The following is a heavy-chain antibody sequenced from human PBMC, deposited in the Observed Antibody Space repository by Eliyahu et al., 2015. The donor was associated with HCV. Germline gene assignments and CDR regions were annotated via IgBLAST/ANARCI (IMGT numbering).Heavy chain of an antibody. CDR1: GFNFDDYG. V-gene: IGHV3-48*02. J-gene: IGHJ3*01. Sequence: EVFLVESGGGLVQPGGSLRLSCAGSGFNFDDYGINWVRQAPGKGLEWVSYISNASGIIYYADSVKGRFTISRDNAKNSVYLQMSSLRDEDTAVYYCARDRHSDFWGQGTMVSVSS. D-gene: IGHD1-26*01. CDR3: ARDRHSDF. CDR2: ISNASGII.